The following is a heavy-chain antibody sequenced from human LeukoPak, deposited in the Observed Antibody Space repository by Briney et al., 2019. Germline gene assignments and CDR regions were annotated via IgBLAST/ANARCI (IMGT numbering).Heavy chain of an antibody. CDR3: ARGSSIAAAAALDY. CDR2: IYSGGYT. Sequence: GGSLRLSCAASGFSVSSNYMSWVRQAPGKGLEWVSVIYSGGYTNYADSVKGRFTISRDNSKNTLYLQMNSLRVEDTAVYYCARGSSIAAAAALDYWGQGTLVTVSS. CDR1: GFSVSSNY. V-gene: IGHV3-53*01. J-gene: IGHJ4*02. D-gene: IGHD6-13*01.